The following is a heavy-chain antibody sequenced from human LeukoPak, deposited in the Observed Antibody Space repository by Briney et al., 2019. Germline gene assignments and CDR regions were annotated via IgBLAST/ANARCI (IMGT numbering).Heavy chain of an antibody. D-gene: IGHD6-13*01. CDR3: ARGAPAAGGAFDI. V-gene: IGHV4-59*01. Sequence: SETLSLTCTVSDGSISSYYWSWIRQPPGKGLEWIGYIYYSGSTNYNPSLKSRVTISVDTSKNQFSLKLSSVTAADTAVYYCARGAPAAGGAFDIWGQGTIVTVSS. J-gene: IGHJ3*02. CDR1: DGSISSYY. CDR2: IYYSGST.